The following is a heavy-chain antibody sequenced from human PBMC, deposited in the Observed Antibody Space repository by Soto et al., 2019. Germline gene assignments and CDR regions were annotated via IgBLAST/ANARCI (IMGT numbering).Heavy chain of an antibody. CDR3: ARDTNMGYCRGGSCYWLDP. CDR2: INAGNGNT. D-gene: IGHD2-15*01. J-gene: IGHJ5*02. V-gene: IGHV1-3*01. Sequence: ASVKVSCKASGYTFTSYAMHWVRQAPGQRLEWMGWINAGNGNTKYSQKFQGRVTITRDTSASTAYMELRSLRPDDTAVYYCARDTNMGYCRGGSCYWLDPWGQGTLVTVYS. CDR1: GYTFTSYA.